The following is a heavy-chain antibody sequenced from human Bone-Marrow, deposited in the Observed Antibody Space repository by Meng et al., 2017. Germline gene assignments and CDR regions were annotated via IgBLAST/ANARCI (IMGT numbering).Heavy chain of an antibody. CDR1: GFTFSSYS. CDR2: ISSSSSCI. D-gene: IGHD1-1*01. J-gene: IGHJ4*02. V-gene: IGHV3-21*01. CDR3: ASASQLDPVDDY. Sequence: GESLKISCAASGFTFSSYSMNWVRQAPGKGLEWVSSISSSSSCIYYADSVKGRFTISRDNAKNSLYLQMNSLRAEDTAVYYCASASQLDPVDDYWGQGTLVTVSS.